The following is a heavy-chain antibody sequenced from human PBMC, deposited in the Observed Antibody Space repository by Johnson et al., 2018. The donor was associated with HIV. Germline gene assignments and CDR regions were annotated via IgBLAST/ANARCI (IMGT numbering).Heavy chain of an antibody. CDR3: ARDLLYGETAFDI. CDR2: ISGSGGST. CDR1: GFTFSSYA. J-gene: IGHJ3*02. Sequence: VLLVESGGGLVQPGGSLRLSCAASGFTFSSYAMSWVRQAPGKGLEWVSAISGSGGSTYYADSVQGRFTISRDNSKNTLYLQVNSLRGEDTAVYYCARDLLYGETAFDIWGQGTMVTVSS. V-gene: IGHV3-23*04. D-gene: IGHD4-17*01.